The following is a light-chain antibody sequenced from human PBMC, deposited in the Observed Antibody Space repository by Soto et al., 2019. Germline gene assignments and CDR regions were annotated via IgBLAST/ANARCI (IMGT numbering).Light chain of an antibody. Sequence: EIVMTPSPDILSVPPGDRATLSCRARESIRSDLAWYQQKPGQAPRLLIFGGSIRAADIPARFSGSGSGTEFTLTIGTLQSEDFAIYYCQQYHDWPTITFGQGTRLETK. CDR2: GGS. CDR3: QQYHDWPTIT. J-gene: IGKJ5*01. CDR1: ESIRSD. V-gene: IGKV3-15*01.